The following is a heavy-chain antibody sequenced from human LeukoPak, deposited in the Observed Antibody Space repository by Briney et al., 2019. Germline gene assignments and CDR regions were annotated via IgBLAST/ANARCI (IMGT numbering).Heavy chain of an antibody. V-gene: IGHV1-46*01. CDR3: ARARMAAALAGIDY. CDR1: GYTFTSYY. Sequence: ASVKVSCKASGYTFTSYYMHWVRQAPGQGLEWMGIINPSGGSTGYAQKFQGRVTISRDISKNTLYLQMNSLRAEDTAVYYCARARMAAALAGIDYWGQGTLVTVSS. J-gene: IGHJ4*02. D-gene: IGHD6-13*01. CDR2: INPSGGST.